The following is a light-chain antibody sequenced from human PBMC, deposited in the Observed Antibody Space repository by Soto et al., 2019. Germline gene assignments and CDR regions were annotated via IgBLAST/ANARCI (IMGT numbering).Light chain of an antibody. CDR1: SSDVGGYNY. Sequence: QSALTQPASVSGSPGQSITISCTGTSSDVGGYNYVSWYQQHPGKAPKLMIYEVSERPSGVPDRFSGSKSSNTASLTVSGLHAEDEADYSCSSYAGSNNFVFGTGTKLTVL. V-gene: IGLV2-8*01. J-gene: IGLJ1*01. CDR3: SSYAGSNNFV. CDR2: EVS.